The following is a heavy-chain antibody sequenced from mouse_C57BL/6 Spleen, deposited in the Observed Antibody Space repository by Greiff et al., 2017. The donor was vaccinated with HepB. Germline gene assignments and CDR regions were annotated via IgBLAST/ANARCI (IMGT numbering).Heavy chain of an antibody. D-gene: IGHD2-4*01. CDR1: GFNIKDYY. CDR2: IDPEDGDT. V-gene: IGHV14-1*01. Sequence: VQLQQSGAELVRPGASVKLSCTASGFNIKDYYMHWVKQRPEQGLEWIGRIDPEDGDTEYAPKFQGKATMTEDTSSNTAYLQLSSLTSEDTAVYYCTRKGDYDSFAYWGQGTLVTVSA. J-gene: IGHJ3*01. CDR3: TRKGDYDSFAY.